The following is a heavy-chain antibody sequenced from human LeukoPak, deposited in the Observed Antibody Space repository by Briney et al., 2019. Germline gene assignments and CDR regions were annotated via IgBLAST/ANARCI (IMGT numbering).Heavy chain of an antibody. Sequence: GGSLRLSCVASGFTFDDYAMHWVRQAPGKGLEWVSGISWNSGSIGYADSVKGRFTISRDNAKNSLYLQMNSLRAEDMALYYCAKGNGYSSGWYYFDYWGQGTLVTVSS. CDR3: AKGNGYSSGWYYFDY. CDR2: ISWNSGSI. CDR1: GFTFDDYA. V-gene: IGHV3-9*03. D-gene: IGHD6-19*01. J-gene: IGHJ4*02.